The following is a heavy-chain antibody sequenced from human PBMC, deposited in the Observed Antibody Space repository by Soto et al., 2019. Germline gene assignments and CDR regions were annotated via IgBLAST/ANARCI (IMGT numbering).Heavy chain of an antibody. J-gene: IGHJ3*02. CDR1: GYSFTKYW. V-gene: IGHV5-51*01. CDR3: ARAWAVGATDAFNI. Sequence: PGESLKISCKGSGYSFTKYWIAWVRQMPGKGLEGMGIIYPGDSDTIYSPSFQGQVIISVDKSTDTAYVHWISLKASDTAMYYCARAWAVGATDAFNIWGQGTMVTVSS. D-gene: IGHD1-26*01. CDR2: IYPGDSDT.